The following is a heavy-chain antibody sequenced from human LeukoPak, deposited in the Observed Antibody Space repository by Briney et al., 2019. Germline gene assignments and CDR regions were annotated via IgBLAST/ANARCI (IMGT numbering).Heavy chain of an antibody. V-gene: IGHV4-34*01. J-gene: IGHJ4*02. Sequence: SETLSLTCAVYGGSFSGYYWSWIRQPPGKGLEWIGEISHSGSTNYNPSLKSRVTISVDTSKNQFSLKLSSVTAADTAVYYCAREQILRYFDWLTFSAYFDYWGQGTLVTVSS. CDR1: GGSFSGYY. D-gene: IGHD3-9*01. CDR3: AREQILRYFDWLTFSAYFDY. CDR2: ISHSGST.